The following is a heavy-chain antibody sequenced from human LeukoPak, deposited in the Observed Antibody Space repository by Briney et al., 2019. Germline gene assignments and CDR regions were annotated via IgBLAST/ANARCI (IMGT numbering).Heavy chain of an antibody. Sequence: ASVKVSCKASGYTFTGYYIHWVRQAPGRGLEWMGWINPSSGGTNYAQKFQGRVTMTRDTSIRTAYMELSRLRSDDTAMYYCARYYIEGRCFDYWGQGTLVTVSS. D-gene: IGHD3-10*01. CDR1: GYTFTGYY. J-gene: IGHJ4*02. CDR2: INPSSGGT. V-gene: IGHV1-2*02. CDR3: ARYYIEGRCFDY.